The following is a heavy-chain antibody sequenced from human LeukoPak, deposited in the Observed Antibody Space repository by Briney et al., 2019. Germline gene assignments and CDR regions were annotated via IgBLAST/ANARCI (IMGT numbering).Heavy chain of an antibody. D-gene: IGHD5-12*01. CDR1: GGSISSSNR. Sequence: SGTLSLTCAVSGGSISSSNRWSWVRQPPGKGLEWIGEIYHSGSTNYNPSLKSRVTISVDKSKNQFSLKLSSVTAADTAVYYCASHGASFAATMEYWGQGTLVTVSS. CDR3: ASHGASFAATMEY. J-gene: IGHJ4*02. CDR2: IYHSGST. V-gene: IGHV4-4*02.